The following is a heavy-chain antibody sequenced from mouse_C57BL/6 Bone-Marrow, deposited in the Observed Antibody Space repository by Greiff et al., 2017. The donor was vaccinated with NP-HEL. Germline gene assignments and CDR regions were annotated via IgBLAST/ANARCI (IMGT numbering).Heavy chain of an antibody. D-gene: IGHD1-1*01. V-gene: IGHV1-19*01. CDR3: ARTLITTVVATEDY. CDR1: GYTFTDYY. Sequence: VQLQQSGPVLVKPGASVKMSCKASGYTFTDYYMNWVKQSHGTSLEWIGVINPYNGGTSYNQKFKGKATLTVDKSSSTAYMELNSLTSEDSAVYYCARTLITTVVATEDYWGQGTTLTVAS. CDR2: INPYNGGT. J-gene: IGHJ2*01.